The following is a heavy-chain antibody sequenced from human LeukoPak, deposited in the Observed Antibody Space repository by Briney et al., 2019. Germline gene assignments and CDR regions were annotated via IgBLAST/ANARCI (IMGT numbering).Heavy chain of an antibody. Sequence: PSETLSLTCAVYGGSFNGYYWSWLRQPPGRGLEYIGYIFYSGSAYYNPSLKSRFTISIDTSKKQFSLKLSSATAADTAVYYCAGSSSPGVFDYWGQGTLVTVSS. D-gene: IGHD6-6*01. V-gene: IGHV4-59*12. CDR2: IFYSGSA. J-gene: IGHJ4*02. CDR1: GGSFNGYY. CDR3: AGSSSPGVFDY.